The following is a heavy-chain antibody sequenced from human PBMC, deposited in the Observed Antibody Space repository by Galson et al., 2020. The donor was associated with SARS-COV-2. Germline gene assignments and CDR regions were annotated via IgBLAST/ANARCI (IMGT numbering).Heavy chain of an antibody. CDR2: IIGSGGST. V-gene: IGHV3-23*01. D-gene: IGHD4-17*01. Sequence: GGSLRLSCAASGITFSSYAMSWVRQAPGKGLEWVSAIIGSGGSTYYADSVKGRFTISRDNSKNTLYLQMNSLRAEDTAVYYCAKPGTMIPDYPPWVYYGMDVWGQVTTVTVSS. CDR1: GITFSSYA. CDR3: AKPGTMIPDYPPWVYYGMDV. J-gene: IGHJ6*02.